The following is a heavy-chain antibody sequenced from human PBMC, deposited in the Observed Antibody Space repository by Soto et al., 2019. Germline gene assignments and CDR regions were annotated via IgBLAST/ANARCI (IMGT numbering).Heavy chain of an antibody. V-gene: IGHV3-15*01. D-gene: IGHD1-26*01. CDR3: GTGSAFDI. Sequence: EVQLVESGGGLIQPGGSLILSCAASGLTFSNSYMSWFRQAPGKGLEWIGRIKRRIDGGTIDYAAPVKGRFIISRDDSQNFLYLQMNSLKTEDTAMYYCGTGSAFDIWGQGTMVTV. J-gene: IGHJ3*02. CDR1: GLTFSNSY. CDR2: IKRRIDGGTI.